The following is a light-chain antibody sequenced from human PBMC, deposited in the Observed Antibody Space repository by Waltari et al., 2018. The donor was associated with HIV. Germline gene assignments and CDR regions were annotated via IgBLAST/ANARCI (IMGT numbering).Light chain of an antibody. CDR2: EVK. V-gene: IGLV2-18*02. J-gene: IGLJ1*01. Sequence: QSALTQPPSVSASPGQSVTISCTGTSSDIGAYNRVSWYLQPPDTAPKVIIYEVKNWPSGVPDRFSGSKSGSTASLTISGLQAEDEADYFCSSYKNNNTLVFGTGTKVTVL. CDR1: SSDIGAYNR. CDR3: SSYKNNNTLV.